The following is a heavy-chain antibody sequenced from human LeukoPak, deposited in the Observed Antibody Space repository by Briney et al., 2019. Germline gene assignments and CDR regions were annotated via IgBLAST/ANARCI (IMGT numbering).Heavy chain of an antibody. Sequence: GGSLRLSCAASGFTFGNSWVHWVRHAPGKGLVWVSLFNADGSTATYADSVKGRFTISRDNARNTLSLQMNSLTIEDTAVYYCVVVVEPPDSDGFDVWGQGTMITVSS. CDR3: VVVVEPPDSDGFDV. V-gene: IGHV3-74*01. CDR2: FNADGSTA. D-gene: IGHD1-14*01. CDR1: GFTFGNSW. J-gene: IGHJ3*01.